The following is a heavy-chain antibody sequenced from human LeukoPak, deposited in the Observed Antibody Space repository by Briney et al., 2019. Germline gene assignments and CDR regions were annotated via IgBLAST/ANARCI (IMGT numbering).Heavy chain of an antibody. CDR2: ISGSGGST. D-gene: IGHD3-22*01. J-gene: IGHJ4*02. Sequence: GGSLRLSCAASGFTFSSYAMSCVRQAPGKGLEWVSGISGSGGSTYYADSVKGRFTISRDNSKNTLYLQMTSLRAEDAAVYYCAKDQVWIVVGSFDYWGQGTLVTVSS. V-gene: IGHV3-23*01. CDR3: AKDQVWIVVGSFDY. CDR1: GFTFSSYA.